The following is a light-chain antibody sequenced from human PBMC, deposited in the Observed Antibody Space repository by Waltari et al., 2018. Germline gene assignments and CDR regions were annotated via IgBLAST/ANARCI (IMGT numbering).Light chain of an antibody. CDR3: QKYGTLPAT. V-gene: IGKV3-20*01. Sequence: EIVLTQSPGTLSSSPGERVPLSCRASQSVTRTLAWYQQKPGQAPRLLIYDASTRATGSPDRFSGSGSGTDFSLTISRLEPEDFAVYYCQKYGTLPATFGQGTKVEIK. CDR1: QSVTRT. CDR2: DAS. J-gene: IGKJ1*01.